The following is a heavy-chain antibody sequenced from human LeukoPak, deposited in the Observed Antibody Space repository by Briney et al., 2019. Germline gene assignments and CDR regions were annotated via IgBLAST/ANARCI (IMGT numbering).Heavy chain of an antibody. CDR1: GGTFSKYN. CDR3: ARVKVAQSPYWYFDL. J-gene: IGHJ2*01. D-gene: IGHD5-12*01. V-gene: IGHV1-69*13. CDR2: ITPLFGTA. Sequence: SVKVSCKASGGTFSKYNISWVRQRPGQGLEWMGGITPLFGTANYAQKFQGRVTITADESASTAYMELSSLRSEDTAVYYCARVKVAQSPYWYFDLWGRGTLVTVSS.